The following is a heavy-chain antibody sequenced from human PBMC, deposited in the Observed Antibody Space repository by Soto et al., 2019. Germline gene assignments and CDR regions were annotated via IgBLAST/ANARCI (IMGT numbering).Heavy chain of an antibody. J-gene: IGHJ6*02. V-gene: IGHV1-8*01. CDR2: MNPNSGNT. D-gene: IGHD5-12*01. Sequence: ASVKVSCKASGYTFTSYDINWVRQATGQGLEWMGWMNPNSGNTGYAQKFQGRVTMTRNTSISTAYMGLSSLRSEVTAVYYCARCTGDGYNYSYYYFYYGMDVWGQGTTVTVSS. CDR3: ARCTGDGYNYSYYYFYYGMDV. CDR1: GYTFTSYD.